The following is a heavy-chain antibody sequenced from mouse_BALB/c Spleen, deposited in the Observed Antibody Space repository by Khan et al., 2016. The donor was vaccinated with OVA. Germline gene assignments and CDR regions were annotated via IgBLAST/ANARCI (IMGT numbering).Heavy chain of an antibody. CDR3: ARSCGGDFDY. Sequence: EVQLQESGPGLVKPSQSLSLTCTVTGYSITSDHAWNWIRQFPGNKLEWLGFISYSGNTNYNPSLKSRISITRDTSKNQFFLQLNSVTTEDTATYYCARSCGGDFDYWGQGTTLTVSS. J-gene: IGHJ2*01. V-gene: IGHV3-2*02. CDR1: GYSITSDHA. CDR2: ISYSGNT. D-gene: IGHD1-1*02.